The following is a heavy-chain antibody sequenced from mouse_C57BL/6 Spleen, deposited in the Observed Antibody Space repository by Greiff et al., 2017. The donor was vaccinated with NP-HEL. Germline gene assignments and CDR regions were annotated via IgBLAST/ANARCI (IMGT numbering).Heavy chain of an antibody. CDR3: ASNYYGSSHYYAMDY. V-gene: IGHV1-53*01. CDR1: GYTFTSYW. D-gene: IGHD1-1*01. J-gene: IGHJ4*01. Sequence: VQLQQPGTELVKPGASVKLSCKASGYTFTSYWMHWVKQRPGQGLEWIGNINPSNGGTNYNEKFKSKATLTVDKSSSTAYMQLSSMTSEDSAVYYCASNYYGSSHYYAMDYWGQGTSVTVSS. CDR2: INPSNGGT.